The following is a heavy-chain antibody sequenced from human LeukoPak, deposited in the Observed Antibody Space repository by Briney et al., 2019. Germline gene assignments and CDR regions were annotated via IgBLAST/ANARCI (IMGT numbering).Heavy chain of an antibody. CDR2: IYYSGST. Sequence: PSQTLSLTCTVSGGSISSGGYYWSWIRQPPGKGLEWIGYIYYSGSTNYNPSLKSRVTISVDTSKNQFSLKLSSVTAADTAVYYCARDRNEGYCSGGSCHSENAFDIWGQGTMVTVSS. CDR1: GGSISSGGYY. V-gene: IGHV4-61*08. D-gene: IGHD2-15*01. CDR3: ARDRNEGYCSGGSCHSENAFDI. J-gene: IGHJ3*02.